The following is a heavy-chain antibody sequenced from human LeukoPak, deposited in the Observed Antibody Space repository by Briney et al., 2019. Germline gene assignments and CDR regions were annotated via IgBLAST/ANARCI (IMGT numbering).Heavy chain of an antibody. CDR1: GGSISSYY. CDR3: ARDGYYDFWSGGADAFDI. CDR2: IYYSGST. V-gene: IGHV4-59*08. J-gene: IGHJ3*02. Sequence: SETLSLTCTVSGGSISSYYWSWIRQPPGKGLEWIGYIYYSGSTNYNPSLKSRVTISVDTSKNQFSLKLSSVTAADTAVYYCARDGYYDFWSGGADAFDIWGQGTMVTVSS. D-gene: IGHD3-3*01.